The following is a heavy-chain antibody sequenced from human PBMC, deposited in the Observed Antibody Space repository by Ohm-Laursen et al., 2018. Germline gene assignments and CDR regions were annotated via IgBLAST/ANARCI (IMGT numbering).Heavy chain of an antibody. Sequence: TLSLTCTVSGDFMISYYWSWIRQPPGKGLEWIGYIYYSGSTKYNPSLKSRITISVDTSMYQFSLKLTSVTAADTAVYYCARFGRDYDDISGDYWGQGALVTVSS. J-gene: IGHJ4*02. CDR1: GDFMISYY. CDR2: IYYSGST. V-gene: IGHV4-59*01. D-gene: IGHD3-22*01. CDR3: ARFGRDYDDISGDY.